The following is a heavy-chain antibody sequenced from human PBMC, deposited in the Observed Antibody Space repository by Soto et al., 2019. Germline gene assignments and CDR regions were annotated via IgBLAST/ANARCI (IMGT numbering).Heavy chain of an antibody. V-gene: IGHV3-48*02. Sequence: GGSLRLSCAASGFTFSSYSMNWVRQAPGKGLEWVSYISSSSTIYYADSVKGRFTISRDNAKNSLYLQMNSLRDEDTAVYYCARSVRGYDAFDIWGQGTMVTVSS. CDR2: ISSSSTI. CDR3: ARSVRGYDAFDI. D-gene: IGHD5-18*01. CDR1: GFTFSSYS. J-gene: IGHJ3*02.